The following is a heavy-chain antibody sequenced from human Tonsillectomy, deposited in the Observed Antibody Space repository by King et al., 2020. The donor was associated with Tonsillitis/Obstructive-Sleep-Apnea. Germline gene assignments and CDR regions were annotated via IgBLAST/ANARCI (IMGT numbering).Heavy chain of an antibody. D-gene: IGHD2/OR15-2a*01. V-gene: IGHV1-18*01. J-gene: IGHJ5*02. CDR2: ISAYNGIT. CDR3: ARVISWFDP. CDR1: GYTFINYG. Sequence: VQLVESGAEVKKPGASVKVSCNTSGYTFINYGISWVRQAPGHGLEWMGWISAYNGITKYAQNLQGRVTMTTDTSTSTAYMELRSLRSDDTAVYYCARVISWFDPWGQGTLVTVSS.